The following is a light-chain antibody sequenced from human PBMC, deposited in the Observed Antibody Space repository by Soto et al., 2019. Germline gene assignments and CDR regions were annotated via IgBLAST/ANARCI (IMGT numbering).Light chain of an antibody. CDR1: SGHSSYI. J-gene: IGLJ3*02. CDR2: LEGSGSY. V-gene: IGLV4-60*03. CDR3: ETWDSNTQV. Sequence: QSVLTQSSSASASLGSSVNLTCTLSSGHSSYIIAWHQQQPGKAPRYLMKLEGSGSYNKGSGAPDRFSGSSSEADRYLTISHLQSEEEDDYCCETWDSNTQVFGGGTKLTVL.